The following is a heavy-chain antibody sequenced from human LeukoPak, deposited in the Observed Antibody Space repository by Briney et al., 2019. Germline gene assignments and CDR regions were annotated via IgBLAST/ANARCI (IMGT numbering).Heavy chain of an antibody. J-gene: IGHJ6*03. CDR3: ARHPTTVTAYYMDV. V-gene: IGHV4-4*07. CDR1: GGSISSYY. Sequence: SETLSLTCTVSGGSISSYYWSWIRQPAGKGLEWIGRIYTSGSTNYNPSLKSRVTMSVDTSKNQFSLKLISVTAADTAIYYCARHPTTVTAYYMDVWGKGTTVTISS. CDR2: IYTSGST. D-gene: IGHD4-17*01.